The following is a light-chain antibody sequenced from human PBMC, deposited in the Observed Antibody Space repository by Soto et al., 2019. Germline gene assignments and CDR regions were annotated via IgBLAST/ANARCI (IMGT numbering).Light chain of an antibody. CDR3: QQFGNSPHA. CDR2: STS. CDR1: QSVNSNY. Sequence: EIVLTQSPGTLSLSAGERATLSCRASQSVNSNYFAWYQQKPGQAPRLLIYSTSNRATGNPDRVSGSGSGSDFTLTINSLEPEDFAVYYCQQFGNSPHAFGQGTKLEIK. V-gene: IGKV3-20*01. J-gene: IGKJ1*01.